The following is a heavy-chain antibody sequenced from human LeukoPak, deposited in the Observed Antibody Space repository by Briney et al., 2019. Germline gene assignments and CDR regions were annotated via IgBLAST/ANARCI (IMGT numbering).Heavy chain of an antibody. CDR3: ARVGGYGDYSFSY. Sequence: GGSLRLSCAASGFTFSSNYMSWVRQAPGKGLEWVSVIYSGGSTYYADSVKGRFTLSRHNSKNTLYLQMNSLRAEDTAVYCCARVGGYGDYSFSYWGQGTLVTVSS. J-gene: IGHJ4*02. D-gene: IGHD4-17*01. CDR1: GFTFSSNY. CDR2: IYSGGST. V-gene: IGHV3-53*04.